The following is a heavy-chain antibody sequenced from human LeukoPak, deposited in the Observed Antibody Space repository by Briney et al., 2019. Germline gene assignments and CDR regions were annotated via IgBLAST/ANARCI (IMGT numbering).Heavy chain of an antibody. V-gene: IGHV1-18*01. D-gene: IGHD2-15*01. CDR1: GYTFTSYG. CDR3: ARDNGGYCSGGSCYSYYFDY. J-gene: IGHJ4*02. Sequence: ASVKVSCKASGYTFTSYGISWVRQAPGQGLEWMGWISAYNGNTNYAQKLQGRVTMTTDTSTSTAYMELRSLRSDDTAVYYCARDNGGYCSGGSCYSYYFDYWGQGTLVTVSS. CDR2: ISAYNGNT.